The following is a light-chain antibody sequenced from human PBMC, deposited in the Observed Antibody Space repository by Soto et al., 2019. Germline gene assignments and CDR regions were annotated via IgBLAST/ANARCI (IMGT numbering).Light chain of an antibody. CDR3: SSYTSSSTRVV. V-gene: IGLV2-14*01. CDR2: EVS. CDR1: SSDVGAHNF. J-gene: IGLJ2*01. Sequence: QSALTQPASVSGSPGQSITISCTGTSSDVGAHNFVSWYQQHPGKAPKLMIYEVSNRPSGVSDRFSGSKSGNTASLTISGLQAEDEADYYCSSYTSSSTRVVFGGGTKLTVL.